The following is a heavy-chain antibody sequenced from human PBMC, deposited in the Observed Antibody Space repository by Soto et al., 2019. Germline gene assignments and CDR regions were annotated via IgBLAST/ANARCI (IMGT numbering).Heavy chain of an antibody. Sequence: ASVKVSCKASGYTFTGYYMHWVRQAPGQGLEWMGWINPNSGGTNYAQKFQGWVTTTRDTSISTAYMELSRLRSDDTAEYYCARDLGAGTPFYYYYGMDVWGQGTTVTVSS. J-gene: IGHJ6*02. CDR2: INPNSGGT. CDR1: GYTFTGYY. V-gene: IGHV1-2*04. D-gene: IGHD1-1*01. CDR3: ARDLGAGTPFYYYYGMDV.